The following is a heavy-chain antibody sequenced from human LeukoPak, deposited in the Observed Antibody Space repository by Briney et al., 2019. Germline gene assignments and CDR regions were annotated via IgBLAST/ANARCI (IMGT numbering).Heavy chain of an antibody. V-gene: IGHV1-69-2*01. J-gene: IGHJ4*02. D-gene: IGHD3-3*01. CDR2: VDPEDGET. CDR1: GYTFTDYY. CDR3: ATDLILEWSFDY. Sequence: GATVKISCKASGYTFTDYYMHWVQQSPGKGLEWMGRVDPEDGETIYAEKFQGRVTITADTSTDTAYMELSSLRSEDTAVYYCATDLILEWSFDYWGQGTLVTVSS.